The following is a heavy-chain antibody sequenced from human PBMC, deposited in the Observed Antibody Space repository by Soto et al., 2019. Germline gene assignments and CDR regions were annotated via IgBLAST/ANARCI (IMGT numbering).Heavy chain of an antibody. Sequence: LRLSCVASGFTFISSFMGWIRQAPGKGLEWVANINQDGGVTYYVDSAEGRFTISRDNTKDSLYLQMNSLRGEDTAIYYCARYYRGSGRYFFDYWGQGTPVTVSS. CDR2: INQDGGVT. CDR1: GFTFISSF. CDR3: ARYYRGSGRYFFDY. V-gene: IGHV3-7*03. D-gene: IGHD6-19*01. J-gene: IGHJ4*02.